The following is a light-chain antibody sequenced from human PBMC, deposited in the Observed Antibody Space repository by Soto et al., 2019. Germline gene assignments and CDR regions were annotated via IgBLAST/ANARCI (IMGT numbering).Light chain of an antibody. CDR3: QHYGRSPLT. CDR1: QSVSSY. CDR2: AAS. J-gene: IGKJ1*01. V-gene: IGKV3-20*01. Sequence: IVMTHKTGTLSLSPGERATLSCRASQSVSSYLAWYQQKPGQAPRLLIYAASNRATGIPARFSGSGSRTDFTLTISSLEPEDFAVYYCQHYGRSPLTFAQLTKV.